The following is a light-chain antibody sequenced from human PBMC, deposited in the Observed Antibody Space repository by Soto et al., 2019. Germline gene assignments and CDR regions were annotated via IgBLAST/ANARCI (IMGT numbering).Light chain of an antibody. Sequence: QSALTQPPSASGTPGQRVTISCSGSSSNIETNTVDWYQHLPGTAPKVLIFNNNQRPSGVPDRFSGSKSGTSASLAISGLQSEDEADYYCAAWDDSLNGPVFGGGTKLTVL. CDR3: AAWDDSLNGPV. CDR2: NNN. V-gene: IGLV1-44*01. CDR1: SSNIETNT. J-gene: IGLJ2*01.